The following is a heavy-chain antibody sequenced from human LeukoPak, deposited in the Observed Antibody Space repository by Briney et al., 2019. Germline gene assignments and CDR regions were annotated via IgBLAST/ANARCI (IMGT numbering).Heavy chain of an antibody. CDR3: ARAHSSSHNLFDP. J-gene: IGHJ5*02. Sequence: GGSLRLSCAASGFTFSSYAMHWVRQAPGKGLEWVAVISYDGSNKYYADSVKGRFTISRDNSKNTLYLQMNSLRAEDTAVYYCARAHSSSHNLFDPWGQGTLVTVSS. CDR1: GFTFSSYA. V-gene: IGHV3-30*01. D-gene: IGHD6-13*01. CDR2: ISYDGSNK.